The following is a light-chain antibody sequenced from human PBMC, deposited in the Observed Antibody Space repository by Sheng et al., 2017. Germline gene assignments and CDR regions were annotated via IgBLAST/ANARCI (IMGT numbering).Light chain of an antibody. V-gene: IGKV1-33*01. CDR3: QQYDDLRSFT. CDR1: QDIRKY. CDR2: DAS. J-gene: IGKJ3*01. Sequence: DIQMTQSPSSLSASVGDRVTITCQARQDIRKYLNWYQQKAGKAPKLLIYDASNLQTGVPSRCSGSGSGTEFSFTISSLQPEDVGTYYCQQYDDLRSFTFGPGTKVDIK.